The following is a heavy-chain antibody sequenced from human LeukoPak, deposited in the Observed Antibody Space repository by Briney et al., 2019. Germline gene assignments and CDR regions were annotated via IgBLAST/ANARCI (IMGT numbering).Heavy chain of an antibody. D-gene: IGHD6-13*01. CDR3: ARCLGFRIGSSWYPDAFDI. CDR2: VYHVGTT. J-gene: IGHJ3*02. Sequence: SETLSLTCTVSGYSISSGYYWGWIRQPPGKGLEWIGVYHVGTTDYNPSLKSRVTISVDRSKNQMPLKLSSVTAADTAVYYCARCLGFRIGSSWYPDAFDIWGQGTMVTVSS. V-gene: IGHV4-38-2*02. CDR1: GYSISSGYY.